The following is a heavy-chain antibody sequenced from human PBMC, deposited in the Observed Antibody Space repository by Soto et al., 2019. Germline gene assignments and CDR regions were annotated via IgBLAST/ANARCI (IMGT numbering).Heavy chain of an antibody. D-gene: IGHD7-27*01. CDR1: GFPFSIFA. Sequence: PGGSLRLSCAASGFPFSIFAMSWVRQSPGKGLEWVSTISGSGGSTYYADAVKGRFTISRDNSMDTLFLQMKSLGVEDTAIYYCAKEVSLGSTVDLGYWGQGTLVTVSS. V-gene: IGHV3-23*01. CDR2: ISGSGGST. J-gene: IGHJ4*02. CDR3: AKEVSLGSTVDLGY.